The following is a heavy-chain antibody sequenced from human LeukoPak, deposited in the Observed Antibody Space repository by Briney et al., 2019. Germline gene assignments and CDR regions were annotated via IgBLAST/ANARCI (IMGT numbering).Heavy chain of an antibody. CDR2: IYYSGST. V-gene: IGHV4-39*01. J-gene: IGHJ3*02. Sequence: ASETLSLTCTVPGGSISSSSYYWGWIRQPPGKGLEWIGSIYYSGSTYYNPSLKSRVTISVDTSKNQFSLKLSSVTAADTAVYYCARHLDCSSTSCYYPNDAFDIWGQGTMVTVSS. D-gene: IGHD2-2*01. CDR1: GGSISSSSYY. CDR3: ARHLDCSSTSCYYPNDAFDI.